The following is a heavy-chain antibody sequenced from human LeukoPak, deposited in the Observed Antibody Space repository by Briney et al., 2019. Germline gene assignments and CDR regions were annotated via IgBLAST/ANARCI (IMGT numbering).Heavy chain of an antibody. D-gene: IGHD2-2*01. V-gene: IGHV3-7*01. CDR3: ARERIGYCSSTSCQTSDY. J-gene: IGHJ4*02. Sequence: PGGSLRLSCAASGFTFSSYWMSWVRQAPGKGLEWVANIKGDGSEKYYVDSVKGRFTISRDNAKNSLYLQMNSLRAEDTAVYYCARERIGYCSSTSCQTSDYWGQGTLVTVSS. CDR2: IKGDGSEK. CDR1: GFTFSSYW.